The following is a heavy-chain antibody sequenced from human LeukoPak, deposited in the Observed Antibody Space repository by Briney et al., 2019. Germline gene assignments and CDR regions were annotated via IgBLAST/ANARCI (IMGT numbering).Heavy chain of an antibody. Sequence: PGGSLRLSCAASGFTFSSYGMHWVRQAPDKGLEWVAFIRYDGSNKYYADSVKDRFTISRDNSKNTLYLQMNSLRAEDTAVYYCAKSYYDFWSGQDHFDYWGQGTLVTVSS. CDR2: IRYDGSNK. V-gene: IGHV3-30*02. J-gene: IGHJ4*02. CDR1: GFTFSSYG. CDR3: AKSYYDFWSGQDHFDY. D-gene: IGHD3-3*01.